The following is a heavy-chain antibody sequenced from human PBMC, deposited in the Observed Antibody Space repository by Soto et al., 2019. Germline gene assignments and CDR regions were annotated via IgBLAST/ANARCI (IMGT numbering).Heavy chain of an antibody. CDR3: ARRDGGQFDY. D-gene: IGHD2-21*01. CDR2: IYYSGST. J-gene: IGHJ4*02. CDR1: GGSISSGGYY. Sequence: SETLSLTCTVSGGSISSGGYYWTWIRQHPGKGLEWIGYIYYSGSTYYNPSLKSRVTISVDTSKNQFSLKLSSVTAADTAVYYCARRDGGQFDYWGQGTLVTVSS. V-gene: IGHV4-31*03.